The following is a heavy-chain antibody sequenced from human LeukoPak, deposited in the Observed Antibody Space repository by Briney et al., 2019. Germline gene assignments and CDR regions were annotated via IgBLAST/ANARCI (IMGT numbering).Heavy chain of an antibody. CDR1: GFTFDDYG. V-gene: IGHV3-20*04. CDR3: ARADQLLYDY. J-gene: IGHJ4*02. Sequence: GRSLRLSCAASGFTFDDYGMSWVRQAPGKGLEWVSGINWNGGSTGYADSVRGRFTISRDNAKNSLYLQMNSLRAEDTALYYCARADQLLYDYWSQGTLVTVSS. D-gene: IGHD2-2*02. CDR2: INWNGGST.